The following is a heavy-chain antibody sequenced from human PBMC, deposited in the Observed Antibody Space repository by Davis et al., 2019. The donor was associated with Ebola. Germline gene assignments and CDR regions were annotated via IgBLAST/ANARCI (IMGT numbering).Heavy chain of an antibody. D-gene: IGHD5-24*01. J-gene: IGHJ4*02. CDR3: ARRDGFDFDY. CDR1: NYSFTNYG. CDR2: ITTYGGNT. V-gene: IGHV1-18*01. Sequence: ASVKASCKASNYSFTNYGICWVRQAPGQGLEWMGWITTYGGNTNYAQKFQGRVTMTTDTSTSTAYMELRSLRSDDTAVYYCARRDGFDFDYWGRGTLVTVSS.